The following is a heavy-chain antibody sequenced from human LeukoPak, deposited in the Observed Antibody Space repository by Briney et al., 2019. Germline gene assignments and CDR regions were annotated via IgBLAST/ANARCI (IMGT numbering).Heavy chain of an antibody. Sequence: PSEPLSLTCTASGFSITTTNYYWSWIRQPPGKGLEWIGEINHSGSTNYNPSLKSRVTISVDTSKNQFSLKLSSVTAADTAVYYCAGPGCSGGSCNGNMDVWGKGTTVTVSS. CDR3: AGPGCSGGSCNGNMDV. CDR1: GFSITTTNYY. CDR2: INHSGST. V-gene: IGHV4-39*07. J-gene: IGHJ6*03. D-gene: IGHD2-15*01.